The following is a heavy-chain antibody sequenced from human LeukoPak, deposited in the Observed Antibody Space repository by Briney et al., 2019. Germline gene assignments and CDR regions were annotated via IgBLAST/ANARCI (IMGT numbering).Heavy chain of an antibody. CDR2: ISGSGGST. D-gene: IGHD3-22*01. J-gene: IGHJ4*02. CDR3: ANCVSPYYYDSSGYCPLDY. Sequence: PGGSLRLSCAASGFSFRSYGMSWVRQAPGKGLEWVSAISGSGGSTYYADSVKGRFTISRDNSKNTLYLQMNSLRAEDTAVYYCANCVSPYYYDSSGYCPLDYWGQGTLVTVSS. CDR1: GFSFRSYG. V-gene: IGHV3-23*01.